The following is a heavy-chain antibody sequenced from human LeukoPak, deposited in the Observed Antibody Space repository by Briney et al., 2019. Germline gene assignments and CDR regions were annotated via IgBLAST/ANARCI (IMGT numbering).Heavy chain of an antibody. Sequence: ASVKVSCKASGYTFTSYGISWVRQAPGQGLEWMGWISAYNGNTNYAQKLQGRVTMTADTSTSTAYMELRSLRSDDTAVYYCVKLSGVHYFDYWGQGTLVTVSS. V-gene: IGHV1-18*01. CDR1: GYTFTSYG. CDR3: VKLSGVHYFDY. D-gene: IGHD6-25*01. J-gene: IGHJ4*02. CDR2: ISAYNGNT.